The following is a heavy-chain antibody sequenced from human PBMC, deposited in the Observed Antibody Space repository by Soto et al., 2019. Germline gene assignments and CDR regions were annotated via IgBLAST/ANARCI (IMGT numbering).Heavy chain of an antibody. V-gene: IGHV4-30-4*01. CDR1: GGSINSGDYY. Sequence: QVQLQESGPGLVKPSQTLSLTCTVSGGSINSGDYYWSWIRQPPGKGLEWIGYIYYSGSTYYNPTLKSRVSLPADTSKNQFSLKLSSVTAADTAVYYCARAKGLVTVTTSWFDPWGQGTLVTVSS. CDR3: ARAKGLVTVTTSWFDP. CDR2: IYYSGST. D-gene: IGHD4-17*01. J-gene: IGHJ5*02.